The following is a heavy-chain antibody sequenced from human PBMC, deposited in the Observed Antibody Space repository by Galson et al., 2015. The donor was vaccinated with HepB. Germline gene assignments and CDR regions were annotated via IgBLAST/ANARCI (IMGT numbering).Heavy chain of an antibody. CDR3: ARGAISGSLDY. CDR1: GFTFSNYW. D-gene: IGHD2-21*01. CDR2: INSDGSDT. Sequence: SLRHSCAASGFTFSNYWMHWVRQAPGKGLVWVSRINSDGSDTSYADSVKGRFTISRDNAKNTLYVQMNSLRAEDTAVYYCARGAISGSLDYWGQGTVVTVSS. V-gene: IGHV3-74*01. J-gene: IGHJ4*02.